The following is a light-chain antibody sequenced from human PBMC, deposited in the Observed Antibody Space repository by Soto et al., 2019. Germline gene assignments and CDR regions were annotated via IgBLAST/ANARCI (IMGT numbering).Light chain of an antibody. CDR3: CSYAGSYTHYV. V-gene: IGLV2-11*01. CDR2: AVT. J-gene: IGLJ1*01. CDR1: SSDVGGYNY. Sequence: QPMLTQPRSVSGYPGQSVTISCTGTSSDVGGYNYVSWYQQYPGKAPKVMIYAVTKRPSGVPDRISGSKSGNTASLTISGLQAEDEADYYCCSYAGSYTHYVFGTGTKVTVL.